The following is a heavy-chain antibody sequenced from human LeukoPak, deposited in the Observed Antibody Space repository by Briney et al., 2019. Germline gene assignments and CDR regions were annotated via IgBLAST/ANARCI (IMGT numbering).Heavy chain of an antibody. CDR2: ISGSGGST. J-gene: IGHJ4*02. V-gene: IGHV3-23*01. CDR3: AKRDDYIWGSYRYTEGFYFDY. Sequence: GGSLRLSCAASGFTFSSYATSWVRQAPGKGLEWVSAISGSGGSTYYADSVKGRFTISRDNSKNTLYLQMNSLRAEDTAVYYCAKRDDYIWGSYRYTEGFYFDYWGQGTLVTVSS. D-gene: IGHD3-16*02. CDR1: GFTFSSYA.